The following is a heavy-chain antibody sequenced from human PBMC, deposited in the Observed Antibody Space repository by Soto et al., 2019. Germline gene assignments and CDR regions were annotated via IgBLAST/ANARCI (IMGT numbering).Heavy chain of an antibody. D-gene: IGHD2-2*01. Sequence: QVQLVQSGAEVKKPGSSVKVSCKASGGTFSSYTISWVRQAPGQGLEWMGRIIPILGIANYAQKFQGRVTITADKSTSTAYMDLSSLRSEDTAVYYCARDCSSTSCYAYPWGQGTLVTVYS. V-gene: IGHV1-69*08. CDR2: IIPILGIA. CDR1: GGTFSSYT. CDR3: ARDCSSTSCYAYP. J-gene: IGHJ5*02.